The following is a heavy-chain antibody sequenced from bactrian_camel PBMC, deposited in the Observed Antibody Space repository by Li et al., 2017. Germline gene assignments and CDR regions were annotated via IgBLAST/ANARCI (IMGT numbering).Heavy chain of an antibody. J-gene: IGHJ4*01. Sequence: VQLVESGGGSVQAGGSLRLSCVFSEWKYKHSDMYCMGWFRQAPGKEREGVAAIDSDGTTAYADSVKGRFTVSRDNAKNTAYLQMNSLKPEDTALYYCAAARAIGRCSVLLGTFARNLVTVWGQGTQVTV. D-gene: IGHD2*01. CDR3: AAARAIGRCSVLLGTFARNLVTV. V-gene: IGHV3S53*01. CDR1: EWKYKHSDMYC. CDR2: IDSDGTT.